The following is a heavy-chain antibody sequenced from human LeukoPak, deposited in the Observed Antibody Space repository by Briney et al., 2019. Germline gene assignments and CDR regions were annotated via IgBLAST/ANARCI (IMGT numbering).Heavy chain of an antibody. CDR3: AKKQVFSPYYGMDV. CDR1: GFTFSSYA. CDR2: ISGSGGST. V-gene: IGHV3-23*01. Sequence: GGSLRLSCAASGFTFSSYAMSWVRQAPGKGLEWVSAISGSGGSTYYADSVKGRFTISRDNSKNTLYLQMNSLRAEDTAVYYCAKKQVFSPYYGMDVWGQGTTVTVSS. J-gene: IGHJ6*02. D-gene: IGHD1-14*01.